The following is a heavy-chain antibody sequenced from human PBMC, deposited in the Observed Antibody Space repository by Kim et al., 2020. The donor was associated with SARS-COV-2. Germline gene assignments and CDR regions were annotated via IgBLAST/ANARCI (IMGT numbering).Heavy chain of an antibody. CDR3: ARTHYHLSVTTFRRDAFDI. D-gene: IGHD4-17*01. Sequence: ASVKVSCKASGYTFTSYGISWVRQAPGQGLEWMGWISAYNGNTNYAQKLQGRVTMTTDTSTSTAYMELRSLRSDDTAVYYCARTHYHLSVTTFRRDAFDIWGQGTMVTVSS. J-gene: IGHJ3*02. CDR1: GYTFTSYG. V-gene: IGHV1-18*04. CDR2: ISAYNGNT.